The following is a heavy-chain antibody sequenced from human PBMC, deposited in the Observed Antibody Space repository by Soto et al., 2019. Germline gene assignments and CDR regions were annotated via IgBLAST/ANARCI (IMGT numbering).Heavy chain of an antibody. CDR3: ARDPRPYYYDSSGRFQH. CDR1: GYTFTSYG. CDR2: ISAYNGNT. V-gene: IGHV1-18*04. Sequence: GASVKVSCKASGYTFTSYGISWLRQSPGQGLEWMGWISAYNGNTNYAQKLQGRVTMTTDTSTSTAYMELRSLRSDDTAVYYCARDPRPYYYDSSGRFQHWGQGTLVTVSS. D-gene: IGHD3-22*01. J-gene: IGHJ1*01.